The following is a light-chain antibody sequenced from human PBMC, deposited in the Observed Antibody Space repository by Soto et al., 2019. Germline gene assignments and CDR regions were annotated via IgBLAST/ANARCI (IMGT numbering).Light chain of an antibody. CDR1: QSIISY. CDR2: AAS. Sequence: DIQMTQSPSSLSASVGDRVTITCRASQSIISYLNWYQQKPGKAPKLLIYAASSLQSGVPSRFSGSGSGTDFTLTISSLQPEDFATYVCQRSYSTPSLYTFGQGTKLEIK. J-gene: IGKJ2*01. CDR3: QRSYSTPSLYT. V-gene: IGKV1-39*01.